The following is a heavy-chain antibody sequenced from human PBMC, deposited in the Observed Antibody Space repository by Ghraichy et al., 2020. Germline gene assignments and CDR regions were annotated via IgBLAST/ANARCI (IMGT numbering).Heavy chain of an antibody. D-gene: IGHD3-22*01. CDR2: ISGSGGSI. CDR3: AKGGTYYYDSSGPDV. J-gene: IGHJ6*02. Sequence: GSLRLSCAASGFTYSNYAMSWVRQAPGKGLEWISAISGSGGSIYYTDSVKGRFTISRDNSKNTLYLQMNSLRAEDTAVYYCAKGGTYYYDSSGPDVWGQGTTVTVSS. V-gene: IGHV3-23*01. CDR1: GFTYSNYA.